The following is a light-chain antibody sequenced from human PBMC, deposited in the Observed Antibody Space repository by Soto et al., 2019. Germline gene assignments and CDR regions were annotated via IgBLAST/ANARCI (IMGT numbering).Light chain of an antibody. V-gene: IGLV2-8*01. Sequence: QSVLTQPPSASGSPGQSVTFSCTGTSSDVGTYDYVSWYQQYPGKAPKLLIYGVTRRPSGVPDRFSGSKSGNTAALTVSGLQAEDEDYYYCSSYAGRSMYVFGTGTKVTVL. CDR3: SSYAGRSMYV. CDR2: GVT. J-gene: IGLJ1*01. CDR1: SSDVGTYDY.